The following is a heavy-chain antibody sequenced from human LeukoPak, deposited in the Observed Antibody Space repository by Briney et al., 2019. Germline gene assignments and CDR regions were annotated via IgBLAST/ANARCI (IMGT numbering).Heavy chain of an antibody. CDR2: IYPGDSDT. J-gene: IGHJ4*02. D-gene: IGHD3-10*01. Sequence: GESLKISCKGSGYSFTSYWIGWVRQMPGKGLEWMGIIYPGDSDTRYSPSFQGQVTISADKSISTAYLQWSSLRASDTAMYYCARRMKVGSGSYNYFDYWGQGTLVTVSS. CDR1: GYSFTSYW. CDR3: ARRMKVGSGSYNYFDY. V-gene: IGHV5-51*01.